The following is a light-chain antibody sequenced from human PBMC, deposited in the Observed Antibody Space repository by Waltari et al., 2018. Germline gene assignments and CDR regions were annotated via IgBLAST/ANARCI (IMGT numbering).Light chain of an antibody. J-gene: IGLJ1*01. CDR2: GVS. Sequence: QSALTQPASVSGSPGQSHPLSCTGTRSDVDNYNFVSWYQQHPGKAPKLMIYGVSKRPSGVSDRFSGSKSGNTASLTISGLQAEDEADYYCSSYTNIITYVFGTGTKVTVL. CDR3: SSYTNIITYV. CDR1: RSDVDNYNF. V-gene: IGLV2-14*01.